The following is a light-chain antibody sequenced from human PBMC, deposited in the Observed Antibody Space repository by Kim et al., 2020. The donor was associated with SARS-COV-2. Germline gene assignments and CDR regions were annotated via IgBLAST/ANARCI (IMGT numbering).Light chain of an antibody. J-gene: IGKJ2*03. Sequence: DVQMTQSPSSLSASVGDRVTITCRTSQRIATYLNWYRQKSGKAPDLLIYDATALQSGVPSRFSASHSGTEFTLTISGLQPEDSATYYCQQSYDFPYSFGPGTKLEI. V-gene: IGKV1-39*01. CDR1: QRIATY. CDR3: QQSYDFPYS. CDR2: DAT.